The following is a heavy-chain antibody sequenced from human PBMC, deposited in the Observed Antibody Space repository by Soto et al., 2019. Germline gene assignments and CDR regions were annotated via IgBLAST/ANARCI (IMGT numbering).Heavy chain of an antibody. Sequence: EVQLVESGGGLVKPGGSLRLSCAASGFTFSSYSMNWVRQAPGKGLEWVSSISSSSSYIYYADSVKGRFTISRDNAKNSLYMQMNSLRAEDTAVYYCAREVFSSSWDYFDYWGQGTLFTGSS. D-gene: IGHD6-13*01. J-gene: IGHJ4*02. CDR3: AREVFSSSWDYFDY. V-gene: IGHV3-21*01. CDR2: ISSSSSYI. CDR1: GFTFSSYS.